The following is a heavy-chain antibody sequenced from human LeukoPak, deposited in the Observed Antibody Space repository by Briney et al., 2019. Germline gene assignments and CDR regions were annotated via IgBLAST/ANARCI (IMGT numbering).Heavy chain of an antibody. V-gene: IGHV1-2*02. CDR2: INPNSGGT. CDR1: GGTFSSYA. J-gene: IGHJ4*02. CDR3: ARGVTYNVDY. D-gene: IGHD3-10*01. Sequence: ASVKVSCKASGGTFSSYAISWVRQAPGQGLEWMGWINPNSGGTNYAQKFQGRVTMTRDTSISTAYMELSRLRSDDTAVYYCARGVTYNVDYWGQGTLVTVSS.